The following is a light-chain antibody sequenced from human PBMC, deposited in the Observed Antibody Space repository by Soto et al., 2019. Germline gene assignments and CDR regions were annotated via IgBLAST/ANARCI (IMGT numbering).Light chain of an antibody. CDR3: CSNAAGSNYV. V-gene: IGLV2-23*01. CDR1: SSDVGSHNL. J-gene: IGLJ1*01. CDR2: EAS. Sequence: QSVLAQPASVSGSPGQSITISCTGTSSDVGSHNLVSWYQQFPGKAPKLIIFEASKRPSGVSNRFSGSKSGSTASLTISGLQAEDEADYYCCSNAAGSNYVFGSGTKVTVL.